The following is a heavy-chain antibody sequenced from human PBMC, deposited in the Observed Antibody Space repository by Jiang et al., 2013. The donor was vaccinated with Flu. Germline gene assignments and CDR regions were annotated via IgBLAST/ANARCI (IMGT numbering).Heavy chain of an antibody. Sequence: YTLTELSMHWVRQAPGKGLEWMGVFDPEDGETVYAQKFQGRVTMTEDTSTDTAYMELSSLRFEDTAVYYCAIRKHSSNWYYFNYWGQGTLVSVSS. V-gene: IGHV1-24*01. D-gene: IGHD6-13*01. J-gene: IGHJ4*02. CDR3: AIRKHSSNWYYFNY. CDR1: YTLTELS. CDR2: FDPEDGET.